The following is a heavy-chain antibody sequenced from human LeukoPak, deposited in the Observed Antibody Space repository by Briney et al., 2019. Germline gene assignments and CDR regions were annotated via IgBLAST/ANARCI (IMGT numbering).Heavy chain of an antibody. D-gene: IGHD3-3*01. J-gene: IGHJ4*02. V-gene: IGHV4-39*01. CDR2: IYYSGST. CDR1: GVSMRSSY. Sequence: PSETLSLTCSVSGVSMRSSYWSWIRQPPGKGLEWIGSIYYSGSTYYNPSLKSRVTISVDTSKNQFSLKLSSVTAADTAVYYCASHYDLYYFDYWGQGTLVTVSS. CDR3: ASHYDLYYFDY.